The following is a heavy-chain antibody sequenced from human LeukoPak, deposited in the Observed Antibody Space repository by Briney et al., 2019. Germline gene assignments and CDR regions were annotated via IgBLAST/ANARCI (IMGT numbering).Heavy chain of an antibody. CDR1: GFTFSSYS. CDR3: ARQLDYYDSSGYGY. J-gene: IGHJ4*02. Sequence: GGSLRLSCAASGFTFSSYSMNWVRQAPGKGLEWVSSISSSSSYIYYADSVKGRFTISRDNAKNSLYLQTNSLRAEDTAVYYCARQLDYYDSSGYGYWGQGTLVTVSS. D-gene: IGHD3-22*01. V-gene: IGHV3-21*01. CDR2: ISSSSSYI.